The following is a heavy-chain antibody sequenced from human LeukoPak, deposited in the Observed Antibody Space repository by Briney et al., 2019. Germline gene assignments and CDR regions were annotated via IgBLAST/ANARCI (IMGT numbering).Heavy chain of an antibody. J-gene: IGHJ4*02. Sequence: SETLSLTCTVSGVSMSAFQWSWVRQSPEKGLEWIGCVNAKGETNYNPSLKSRVITSVDTSKSQFSLRLTSVTAADTAVYYCATSTDAKIAPFDHWGQGALATVSS. CDR1: GVSMSAFQ. CDR3: ATSTDAKIAPFDH. V-gene: IGHV4-4*09. CDR2: VNAKGET. D-gene: IGHD2-8*01.